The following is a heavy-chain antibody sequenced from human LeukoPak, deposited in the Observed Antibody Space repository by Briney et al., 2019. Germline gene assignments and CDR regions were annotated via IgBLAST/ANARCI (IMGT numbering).Heavy chain of an antibody. D-gene: IGHD1-1*01. CDR1: EFTSSSPG. V-gene: IGHV3-23*01. CDR3: AKSPGYWTHDY. J-gene: IGHJ4*02. CDR2: ITGNGVTA. Sequence: GGSLRLSCAGSEFTSSSPGMTWVRQAPGKGLEWVSSITGNGVTAYYADSVRGRFTVSTDSSKSTLYLQMNSLRAEDTAIYYCAKSPGYWTHDYWGQAILVTVSS.